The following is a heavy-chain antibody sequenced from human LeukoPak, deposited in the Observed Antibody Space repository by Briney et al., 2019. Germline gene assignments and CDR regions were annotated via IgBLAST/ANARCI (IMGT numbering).Heavy chain of an antibody. CDR1: GFTFSTHA. D-gene: IGHD3-22*01. CDR2: IGGSDGST. J-gene: IGHJ4*02. CDR3: AKRDSSGSYPYYFDC. Sequence: GGSLRLSCVASGFTFSTHAMSWVRLAPGKGLEWVSAIGGSDGSTYYADSVKGRFTISRDNSKDTLYLQMNSLRAEDTAVYYCAKRDSSGSYPYYFDCRGQGTLVTVSS. V-gene: IGHV3-23*01.